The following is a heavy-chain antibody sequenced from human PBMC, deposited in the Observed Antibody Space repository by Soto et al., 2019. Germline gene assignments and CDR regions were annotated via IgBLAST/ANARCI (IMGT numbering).Heavy chain of an antibody. J-gene: IGHJ4*02. Sequence: SETLSLTCTVSGGSISSYYWSWIRQPPGKGLEWIGYIYYSGSTNYNPSLKSRVTISVDTSKNQFSLKLSSVTAADTAVYYCARGVVATIQTPSFDYWGQGTLVTVSS. D-gene: IGHD5-12*01. CDR3: ARGVVATIQTPSFDY. V-gene: IGHV4-59*12. CDR1: GGSISSYY. CDR2: IYYSGST.